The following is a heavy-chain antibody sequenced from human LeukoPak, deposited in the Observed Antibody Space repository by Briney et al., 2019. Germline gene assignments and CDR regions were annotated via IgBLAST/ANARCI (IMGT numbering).Heavy chain of an antibody. CDR1: GFTFSSYA. CDR3: AKGIGSSSSNFDY. CDR2: ISGSGGST. Sequence: GGSLRLSCAASGFTFSSYAMSWVRQAPGKGLEWVSAISGSGGSTYYADSVKGRFTISRDNSKNALYLQMNSLRAEDTAVYYCAKGIGSSSSNFDYWGQGTLVTVSS. D-gene: IGHD6-6*01. V-gene: IGHV3-23*01. J-gene: IGHJ4*02.